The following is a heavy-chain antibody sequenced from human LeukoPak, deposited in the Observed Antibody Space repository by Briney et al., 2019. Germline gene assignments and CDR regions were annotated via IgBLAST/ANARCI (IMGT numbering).Heavy chain of an antibody. Sequence: GASVKVSCKASGGTFSSYAISCVRQAPGQGLEWMGRIIPIFGIANYAQKFQGRVTITADKSTSTAYMELSSLRSEDTAVYYCARDREYYYDSSGYYNDAFDIWGQGTMVTVSS. J-gene: IGHJ3*02. CDR2: IIPIFGIA. V-gene: IGHV1-69*04. D-gene: IGHD3-22*01. CDR1: GGTFSSYA. CDR3: ARDREYYYDSSGYYNDAFDI.